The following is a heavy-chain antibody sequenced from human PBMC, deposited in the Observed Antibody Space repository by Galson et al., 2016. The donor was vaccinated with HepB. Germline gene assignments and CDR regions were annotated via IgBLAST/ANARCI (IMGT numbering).Heavy chain of an antibody. CDR1: RYSIRSGYW. CDR3: ARQRHTSASKFFDY. D-gene: IGHD2-15*01. Sequence: ETLSLTCAVSRYSIRSGYWWSLVRQPPGKGLEWIGEISNTGSTNYNPSLNSRLTVSVDTYKNQFSLRLTSVTAADTAVYYCARQRHTSASKFFDYWGQGILVTVSS. V-gene: IGHV4-4*02. CDR2: ISNTGST. J-gene: IGHJ4*02.